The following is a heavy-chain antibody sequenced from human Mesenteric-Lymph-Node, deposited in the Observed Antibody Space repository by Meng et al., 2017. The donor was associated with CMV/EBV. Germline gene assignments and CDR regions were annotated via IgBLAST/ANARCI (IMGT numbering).Heavy chain of an antibody. CDR2: ITGSGGSE. CDR1: GFSFNTYA. J-gene: IGHJ6*02. CDR3: AKEQPYYYDTSGYQVWGLDV. V-gene: IGHV3-23*01. D-gene: IGHD3-22*01. Sequence: GESLKISCVASGFSFNTYAMSWIRRAPGTGLQWVSTITGSGGSEEYADSVKGRFTISRDNSKNTLYLHMNSLRAEDTAVYSCAKEQPYYYDTSGYQVWGLDVWGQGTTVTVSS.